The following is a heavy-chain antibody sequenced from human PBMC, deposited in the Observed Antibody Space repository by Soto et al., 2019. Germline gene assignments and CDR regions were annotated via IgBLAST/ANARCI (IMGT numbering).Heavy chain of an antibody. CDR2: IYHSGST. Sequence: QVQLQESGPGLVKPSGTLSLTCAVSGGSISSSNWWSWVRQPPGKGLEWIGEIYHSGSTNYNPSLKSRATHSGDKSKNQFSRKLSSVTAADTAVYYCASKPIAVDSRYAMDVWGQGTTVTVSS. D-gene: IGHD6-19*01. CDR1: GGSISSSNW. V-gene: IGHV4-4*02. CDR3: ASKPIAVDSRYAMDV. J-gene: IGHJ6*02.